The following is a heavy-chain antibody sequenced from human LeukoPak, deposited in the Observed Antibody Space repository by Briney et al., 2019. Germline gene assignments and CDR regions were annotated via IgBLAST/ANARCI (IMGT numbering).Heavy chain of an antibody. J-gene: IGHJ4*02. CDR3: AKGFWSGPGEYFDY. D-gene: IGHD3-3*01. CDR2: IRYDGSNK. CDR1: GFTFSSYG. V-gene: IGHV3-30*02. Sequence: GGSLRLSCAASGFTFSSYGMHWVRQAPGKGLEWVAFIRYDGSNKYYADTVKGRFTISRDNSKNTLYLQMNSLRAEDTAVYYCAKGFWSGPGEYFDYWGQGTLVTVSS.